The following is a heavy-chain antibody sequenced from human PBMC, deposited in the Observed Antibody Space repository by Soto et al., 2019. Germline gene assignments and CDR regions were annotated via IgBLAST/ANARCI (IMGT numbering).Heavy chain of an antibody. D-gene: IGHD3-16*01. CDR2: INPSGGST. Sequence: ASVKVSCKASGYTFTSYYMHWVRQAPGQGLEWMGIINPSGGSTSYARKFQGRVTMTRDTSTSTVYMELSSLRSEDTAVYYCARNSFDYVFYYGMDVWGQGTTVTVS. V-gene: IGHV1-46*01. J-gene: IGHJ6*02. CDR1: GYTFTSYY. CDR3: ARNSFDYVFYYGMDV.